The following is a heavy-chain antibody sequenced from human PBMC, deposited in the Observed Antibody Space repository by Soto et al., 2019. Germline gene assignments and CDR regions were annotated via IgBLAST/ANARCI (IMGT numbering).Heavy chain of an antibody. D-gene: IGHD5-12*01. Sequence: GESLKISCKGSGYSFTKYWIGWVRQMPVKGLEWMAIIYPDESDTKYSPSFQGQVTISADNSISTACLQWSSLKASDTAMYYCVRMGFSGGGYLSYYYYGMDIWGQGTTVTVSS. CDR3: VRMGFSGGGYLSYYYYGMDI. CDR2: IYPDESDT. J-gene: IGHJ6*02. CDR1: GYSFTKYW. V-gene: IGHV5-51*01.